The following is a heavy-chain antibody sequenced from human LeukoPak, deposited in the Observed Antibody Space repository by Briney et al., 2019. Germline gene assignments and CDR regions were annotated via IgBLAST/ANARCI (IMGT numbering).Heavy chain of an antibody. CDR2: IHYSGST. CDR3: ARHRAYSSSSPFDY. Sequence: SETLSLTCTVSGGTISSYYWNWIRQPPGKGLEWIGYIHYSGSTNYNPSLKSRVTMFVDMSKNQFSLRLSSVTAADTAVYYCARHRAYSSSSPFDYWGQGTLVTVSS. D-gene: IGHD6-6*01. CDR1: GGTISSYY. J-gene: IGHJ4*02. V-gene: IGHV4-59*08.